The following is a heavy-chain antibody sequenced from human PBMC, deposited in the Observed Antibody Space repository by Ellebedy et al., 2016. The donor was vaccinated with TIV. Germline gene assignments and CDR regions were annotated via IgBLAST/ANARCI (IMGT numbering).Heavy chain of an antibody. CDR2: IYWDDDK. D-gene: IGHD7-27*01. V-gene: IGHV2-5*02. Sequence: SGPTLVXPTQTLTLTCTFSGFSLSTSGVGVGWIRQPPGKALEWLALIYWDDDKRYSPSLKSRLTISKDTSKSQVVLTMTNMDPVDTATYYCARMSRLGIPDSSDFDYWGQGTLVTVSS. J-gene: IGHJ4*02. CDR1: GFSLSTSGVG. CDR3: ARMSRLGIPDSSDFDY.